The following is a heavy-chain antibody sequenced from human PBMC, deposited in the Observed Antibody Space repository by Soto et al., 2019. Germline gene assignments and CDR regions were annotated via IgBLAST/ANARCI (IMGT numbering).Heavy chain of an antibody. V-gene: IGHV1-69*13. J-gene: IGHJ6*02. CDR1: GGTFSSYA. CDR3: AREQFLTGHLGYYGMDV. CDR2: IIPIFGTA. Sequence: ASVKVSCKASGGTFSSYAISWVRQAPGQGLEWMGGIIPIFGTANYAQKFQGRVTITADESTSTAYMELSSLRSEDTAVYYCAREQFLTGHLGYYGMDVWGQGTTVTVSS. D-gene: IGHD3-9*01.